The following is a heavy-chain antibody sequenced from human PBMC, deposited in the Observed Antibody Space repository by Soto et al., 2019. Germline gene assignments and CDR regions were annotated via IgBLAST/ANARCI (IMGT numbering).Heavy chain of an antibody. CDR2: IIPILGIA. CDR3: ARDDGLVVAAARYFQH. J-gene: IGHJ1*01. D-gene: IGHD2-15*01. V-gene: IGHV1-69*08. CDR1: GGTFSSYT. Sequence: QVQLVQSGAEVKKPGSSVKVSCKASGGTFSSYTISWVRQAPGQGLEWMGRIIPILGIANYAQKFQGRVTITXXKXTXXADMELRSLRSEDTAVYYCARDDGLVVAAARYFQHWGQGTLVTVSS.